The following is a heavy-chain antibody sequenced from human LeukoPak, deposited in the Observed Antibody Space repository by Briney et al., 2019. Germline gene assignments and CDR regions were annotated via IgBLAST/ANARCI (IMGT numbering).Heavy chain of an antibody. Sequence: SETLSLTCTVSGGSISSSSYYWGWIRQPPGKGLEWIGSIYYSGSTYYNPSLKSRVTISVDTSKNQFSLKLSSVTAADTAVYYCARDGPRIAALGEDFDYWGQGTLVTVSS. D-gene: IGHD6-6*01. CDR3: ARDGPRIAALGEDFDY. CDR1: GGSISSSSYY. V-gene: IGHV4-39*02. CDR2: IYYSGST. J-gene: IGHJ4*02.